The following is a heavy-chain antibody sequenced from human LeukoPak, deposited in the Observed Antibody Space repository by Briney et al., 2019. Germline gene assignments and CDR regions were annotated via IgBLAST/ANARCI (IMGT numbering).Heavy chain of an antibody. V-gene: IGHV4-59*01. Sequence: PSETLSLTCTVSGGSISSYYWSWIRQPPGKGLEWIGYIYYSGSTNYNPSLKSRVTISVDTSKNQFSLKLSSVTAADTAVYYCARGGREVATIYYFDYWGQGTLVTVSS. CDR2: IYYSGST. J-gene: IGHJ4*02. D-gene: IGHD5-12*01. CDR1: GGSISSYY. CDR3: ARGGREVATIYYFDY.